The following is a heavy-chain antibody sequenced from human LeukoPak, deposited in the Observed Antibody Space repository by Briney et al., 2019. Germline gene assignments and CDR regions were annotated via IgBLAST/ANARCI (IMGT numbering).Heavy chain of an antibody. CDR1: GYSFTSYW. CDR2: IYFDDFDN. V-gene: IGHV5-51*01. J-gene: IGHJ3*02. Sequence: GESLKISCKDSGYSFTSYWIGWVRQMPGKGLEWMGMIYFDDFDNTYSPSFQGQVTISADKSISTAYLQWSSLKASDTAMYYCARRGYGSSGYRDAFDIWGQGTMVTVSS. CDR3: ARRGYGSSGYRDAFDI. D-gene: IGHD3-22*01.